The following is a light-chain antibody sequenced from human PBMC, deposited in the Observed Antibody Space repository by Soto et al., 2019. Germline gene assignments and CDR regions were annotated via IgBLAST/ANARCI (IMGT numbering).Light chain of an antibody. CDR1: SSDVGGYDY. J-gene: IGLJ1*01. Sequence: QSALTQPASVSGSPGQSITISCTGTSSDVGGYDYVSWYQRHPGKAPKLMIYDVSNRPSGVSNHFSGSKSGNMASLTISGLQTEDEADYCCCSYANGNTYVFGTGTKVTVL. CDR2: DVS. CDR3: CSYANGNTYV. V-gene: IGLV2-14*01.